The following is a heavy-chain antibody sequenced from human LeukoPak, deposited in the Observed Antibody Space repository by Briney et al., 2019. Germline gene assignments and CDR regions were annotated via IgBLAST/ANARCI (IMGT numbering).Heavy chain of an antibody. Sequence: AGGSLRLSCAASGFTFDDYAMHWVRHAPGKGLEWVSRITWSSGSIDYADSVKGRFTISRDNAKNSLYLQMNNLRAEDTALYYCAKDMRGAAGLDYWGQGTPVTVPS. CDR3: AKDMRGAAGLDY. V-gene: IGHV3-9*01. J-gene: IGHJ4*02. CDR1: GFTFDDYA. CDR2: ITWSSGSI. D-gene: IGHD6-13*01.